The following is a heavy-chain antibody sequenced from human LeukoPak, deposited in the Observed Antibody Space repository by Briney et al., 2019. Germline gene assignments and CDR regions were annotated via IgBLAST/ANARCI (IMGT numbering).Heavy chain of an antibody. CDR3: ARLRALSGHRGAFDI. D-gene: IGHD1-1*01. V-gene: IGHV4-39*02. CDR2: VYYTGNT. CDR1: GDSISNHIYY. J-gene: IGHJ3*02. Sequence: SETLSLTCAVSGDSISNHIYYWNWIRQTPGKGLEWIGAVYYTGNTYYNPSLKSRVTISVDTSDNRFSLHLTSVSAADSTIYYCARLRALSGHRGAFDIWGPGTMVTVSS.